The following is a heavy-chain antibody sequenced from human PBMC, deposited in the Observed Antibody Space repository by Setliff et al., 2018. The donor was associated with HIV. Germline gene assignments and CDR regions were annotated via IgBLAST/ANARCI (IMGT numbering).Heavy chain of an antibody. Sequence: SETLSLTCGVSDYSITSGYYWGWIRQPPGKGLEWIGSIYRSGSTYDNPSLKSRVTISFDTSKNQFSLILTSVTAADTAVYYCATQGLTVPIPGGYFQHWGPGILVTVSS. V-gene: IGHV4-38-2*01. CDR3: ATQGLTVPIPGGYFQH. J-gene: IGHJ1*01. CDR1: DYSITSGYY. CDR2: IYRSGST. D-gene: IGHD2-21*02.